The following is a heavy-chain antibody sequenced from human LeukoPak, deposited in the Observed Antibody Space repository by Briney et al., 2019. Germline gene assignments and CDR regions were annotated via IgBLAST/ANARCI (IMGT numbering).Heavy chain of an antibody. D-gene: IGHD4-17*01. CDR1: GFTFSSYT. Sequence: RGSLRLSCAVSGFTFSSYTMRWVRHAPGKGLEWVSAIRGRGGSTYYADSAKGRFTISRDNSKNTLYLQMNSLRAEDTAVYYCAKSAHWTVTPENYFDYWGQGTLVTVSS. CDR3: AKSAHWTVTPENYFDY. CDR2: IRGRGGST. J-gene: IGHJ4*02. V-gene: IGHV3-23*01.